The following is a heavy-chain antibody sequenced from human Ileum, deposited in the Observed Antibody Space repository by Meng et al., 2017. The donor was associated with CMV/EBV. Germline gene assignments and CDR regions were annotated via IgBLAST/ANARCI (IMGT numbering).Heavy chain of an antibody. Sequence: VGVGSFSSFVHSWGWFRRHPGKRLGWIGGIYYTGGTHCSRSLRSRITISLNTSKNHLSLMLSSVTAADTTVYYCARLFGYSYGAIDYWGQGTLVTVSS. CDR3: ARLFGYSYGAIDY. D-gene: IGHD5-18*01. CDR1: VGSFSSFVHS. CDR2: IYYTGGT. V-gene: IGHV4-39*02. J-gene: IGHJ4*02.